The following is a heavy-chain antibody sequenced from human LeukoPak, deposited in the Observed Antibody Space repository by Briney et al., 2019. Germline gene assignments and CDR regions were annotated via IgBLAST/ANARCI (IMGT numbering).Heavy chain of an antibody. CDR2: ISSTSGTI. V-gene: IGHV3-48*01. Sequence: PGRSLRLSCAASGFTFSSYSLNWVRQAPGMGLEWVSYISSTSGTIYYADSVKGRFTISRDNAKNSLYLQMNRLRAEDTAVYYCVREGGFDNWGQGTLVTVSS. J-gene: IGHJ4*02. D-gene: IGHD3-16*01. CDR3: VREGGFDN. CDR1: GFTFSSYS.